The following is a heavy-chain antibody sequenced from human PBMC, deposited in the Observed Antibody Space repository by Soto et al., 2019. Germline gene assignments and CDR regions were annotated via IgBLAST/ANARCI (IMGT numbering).Heavy chain of an antibody. CDR3: AKSGSYCSSTSCYRSTYYYYMDV. Sequence: GGSLRLSCAASGFTFDDYAMHWVRQAPGKGLEWVSGISWNSGSIGYADSVKGRFTISRDNAKNSLYLQMDSLRAEDTALYYCAKSGSYCSSTSCYRSTYYYYMDVWGKGTTVTVSS. J-gene: IGHJ6*03. CDR1: GFTFDDYA. D-gene: IGHD2-2*01. V-gene: IGHV3-9*01. CDR2: ISWNSGSI.